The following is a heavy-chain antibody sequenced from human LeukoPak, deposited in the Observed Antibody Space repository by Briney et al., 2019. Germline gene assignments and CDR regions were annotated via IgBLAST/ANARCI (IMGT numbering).Heavy chain of an antibody. V-gene: IGHV4-4*07. J-gene: IGHJ4*02. CDR3: AREVATANGRVFDY. Sequence: PSETLSLTCSVSSGSISSYYWSWIRQPAGKGLEWIRRIITSGSTNYNPSLKSRVTMSVDTSKNQFSLKLDSMTAADTAVYYCAREVATANGRVFDYWGQGTLVTVSS. CDR1: SGSISSYY. D-gene: IGHD5-12*01. CDR2: IITSGST.